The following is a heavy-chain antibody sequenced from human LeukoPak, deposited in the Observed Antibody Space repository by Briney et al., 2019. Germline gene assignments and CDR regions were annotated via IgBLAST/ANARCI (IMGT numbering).Heavy chain of an antibody. CDR3: AKIGLVDFWSGYYGFDY. CDR1: GFTFSNYG. J-gene: IGHJ4*02. D-gene: IGHD3-3*01. V-gene: IGHV3-30*02. CDR2: IRYDGSNK. Sequence: GGSLRLSCAASGFTFSNYGIHWVRQAPGKGLEWVAFIRYDGSNKYYADSVKGRFTISRDNSKNTLYLQMNSLRAEDTALYYCAKIGLVDFWSGYYGFDYWGQGTLVTVSS.